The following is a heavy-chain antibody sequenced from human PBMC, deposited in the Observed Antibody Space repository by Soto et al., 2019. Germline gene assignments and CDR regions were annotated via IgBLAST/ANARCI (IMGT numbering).Heavy chain of an antibody. J-gene: IGHJ6*02. CDR1: GYSFTSYW. CDR2: IDPSDSYT. Sequence: RESLKLSFKGSGYSFTSYWISWVRQMPGRGLEWMGRIDPSDSYTNYSPSFQGHVTISADKSISTAYLQWSSLKASDTAMYYCARPCHSSSFGYYGMDVWGQGTTVTVSS. D-gene: IGHD6-6*01. CDR3: ARPCHSSSFGYYGMDV. V-gene: IGHV5-10-1*01.